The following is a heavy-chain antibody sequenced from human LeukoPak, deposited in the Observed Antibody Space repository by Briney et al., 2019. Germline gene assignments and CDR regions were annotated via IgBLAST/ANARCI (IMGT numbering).Heavy chain of an antibody. CDR2: IYTSGST. Sequence: SETLSLTCTVSGGSISSYYWSWIRQPAGKGLEWIGRIYTSGSTNYNASLKSRASMSVDTSKNQFSLKLSSVTAADTAVYYCARVEPEGYYMDVWGKGTTVTVSS. J-gene: IGHJ6*03. CDR3: ARVEPEGYYMDV. D-gene: IGHD1-14*01. V-gene: IGHV4-4*07. CDR1: GGSISSYY.